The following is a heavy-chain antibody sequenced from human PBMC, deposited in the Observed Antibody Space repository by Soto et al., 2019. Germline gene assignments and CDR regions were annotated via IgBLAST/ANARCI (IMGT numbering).Heavy chain of an antibody. CDR1: GFTFTTHA. CDR3: AGGAFYAILTGYVYYGMDV. J-gene: IGHJ6*02. Sequence: EVQVLESGGGLVQPGGSLRLSCASSGFTFTTHAMHWVRQAPGKGLEWVSGVSGRGDSTYYADSVKGRFIISRDNSKNTLDLQMSSLRAEDTAVYFCAGGAFYAILTGYVYYGMDVWGQGTTVTVSS. CDR2: VSGRGDST. D-gene: IGHD3-9*01. V-gene: IGHV3-23*01.